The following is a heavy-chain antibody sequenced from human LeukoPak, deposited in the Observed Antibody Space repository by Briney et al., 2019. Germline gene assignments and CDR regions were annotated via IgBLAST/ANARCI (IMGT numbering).Heavy chain of an antibody. V-gene: IGHV1-69*05. J-gene: IGHJ6*03. CDR1: GGTFSSYA. CDR3: ARQYYDILTGSDDYYYYYMDV. Sequence: SVKVSCKASGGTFSSYAISWVRQAPGQGLEWMGGIIPIFGTANYAQKFQGRVTITTDESTSTAYMELSSLRSEDTAVYYCARQYYDILTGSDDYYYYYMDVWGKGTTVTVYS. CDR2: IIPIFGTA. D-gene: IGHD3-9*01.